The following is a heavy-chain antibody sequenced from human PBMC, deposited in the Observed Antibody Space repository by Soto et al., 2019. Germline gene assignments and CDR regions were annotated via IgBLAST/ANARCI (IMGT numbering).Heavy chain of an antibody. CDR1: GFTFIDYY. CDR2: IVSSSSYT. V-gene: IGHV3-11*03. J-gene: IGHJ4*02. D-gene: IGHD1-26*01. Sequence: GGSLRLSCAASGFTFIDYYMIWGGHSPGKGLEWVSYIVSSSSYTNYADPVRGRFTISRDNSKNTLYLQMNSLGAEDTAVYFCASGPPTVGSIHLVFDYWGQGALVTVSS. CDR3: ASGPPTVGSIHLVFDY.